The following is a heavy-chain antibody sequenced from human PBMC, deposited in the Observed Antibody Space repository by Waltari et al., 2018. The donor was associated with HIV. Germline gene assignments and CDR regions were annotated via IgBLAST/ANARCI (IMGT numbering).Heavy chain of an antibody. V-gene: IGHV1-69*01. CDR2: IIPLFGTV. CDR3: ARDKAHNDVWSGYVS. CDR1: GGTVGRYA. D-gene: IGHD3-3*01. Sequence: QVQFAQSGAEVKKTGASVQVACTSRGGTVGRYAVSWVRQAPGQGLEWMGGIIPLFGTVHYAQKFQGRVTITADGSTSTVYMELSSLRSEDTAVYYCARDKAHNDVWSGYVSWGQGTLVTVSS. J-gene: IGHJ5*02.